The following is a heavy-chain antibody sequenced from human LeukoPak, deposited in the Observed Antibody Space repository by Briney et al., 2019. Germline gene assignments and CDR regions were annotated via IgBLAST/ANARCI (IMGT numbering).Heavy chain of an antibody. D-gene: IGHD3-22*01. CDR1: GGSISSGSYY. CDR2: IYYSGST. V-gene: IGHV4-39*01. Sequence: PSETLSLTCTVSGGSISSGSYYSGWIRQPPGKGLEWIGRIYYSGSTYYNPSLKSRVTVSVDTSKNQFSLKLSSVTVADTAVYYWASLSLLYYYDSSGYYYFDYWGQGTLVTVSS. J-gene: IGHJ4*02. CDR3: ASLSLLYYYDSSGYYYFDY.